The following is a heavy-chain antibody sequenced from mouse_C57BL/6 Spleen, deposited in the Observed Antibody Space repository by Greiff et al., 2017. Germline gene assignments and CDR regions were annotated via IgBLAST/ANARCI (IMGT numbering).Heavy chain of an antibody. J-gene: IGHJ4*01. CDR1: GFTFSSYG. V-gene: IGHV5-6*01. CDR2: ISSGGSYT. CDR3: ARQTGYAMDY. D-gene: IGHD4-1*01. Sequence: EVKLMESGGDLVKPGGSLKLSCAASGFTFSSYGMSWVRQTPDKRLEWVATISSGGSYTYYPDSVKGRFTISRDNAKNTLYLQMSSLKSEETAIYYCARQTGYAMDYWGQGTSVTVS.